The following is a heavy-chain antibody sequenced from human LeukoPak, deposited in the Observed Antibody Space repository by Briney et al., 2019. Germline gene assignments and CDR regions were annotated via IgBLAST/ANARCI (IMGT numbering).Heavy chain of an antibody. CDR3: ARDEGGGYYDILTGYYMRGYYFDY. V-gene: IGHV1-2*02. Sequence: GASVKVSCKASGYTFTGYYMHWVRQAPGQGLEWMGTINPNSGGTNYAQKFQGRVTMTRDTSISTAYMELSRLRSDDTAVYYCARDEGGGYYDILTGYYMRGYYFDYWGQGTLVTVSS. D-gene: IGHD3-9*01. J-gene: IGHJ4*02. CDR1: GYTFTGYY. CDR2: INPNSGGT.